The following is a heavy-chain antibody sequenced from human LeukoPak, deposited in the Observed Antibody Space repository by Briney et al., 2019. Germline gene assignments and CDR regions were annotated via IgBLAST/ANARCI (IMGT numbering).Heavy chain of an antibody. CDR3: AKIYGSGSYYYFDY. CDR1: GFTFSSYA. V-gene: IGHV3-23*01. D-gene: IGHD3-10*01. CDR2: ISSGGSST. J-gene: IGHJ4*02. Sequence: GGSLRLSCAASGFTFSSYAMNWVRQAPGKGLEWVSTISSGGSSTYYAESVKGRFTISRDNSKNTLYLQMNSLRAEDTAVYCCAKIYGSGSYYYFDYWGQGTLVTVSS.